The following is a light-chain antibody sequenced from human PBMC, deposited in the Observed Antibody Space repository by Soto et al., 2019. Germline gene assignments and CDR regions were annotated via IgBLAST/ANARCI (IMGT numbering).Light chain of an antibody. CDR1: QGIDNH. V-gene: IGKV1-27*01. CDR3: QKCTVAPFT. J-gene: IGKJ4*01. CDR2: AAS. Sequence: DIQMTQSPSSLSSSLGDRVTITCRASQGIDNHLAWYQQKPGNAPKLLIYAASTLHSGVPSRFTGSGSGTDFTLTISSLQPEDAATYYCQKCTVAPFTFGGGTKVEI.